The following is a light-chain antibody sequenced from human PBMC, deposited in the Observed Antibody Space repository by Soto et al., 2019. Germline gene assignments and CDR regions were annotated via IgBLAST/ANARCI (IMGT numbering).Light chain of an antibody. J-gene: IGKJ1*01. V-gene: IGKV1-5*03. CDR1: QSISSW. CDR2: KAS. CDR3: QQYNIYPWT. Sequence: DIQMTQSPSTVSASVGDRVTITCRASQSISSWLAWYQQKPGKAPNLLIYKASSLESGVPSRVSGSGSGTEFTLTISSLQPDDFTTYYCQQYNIYPWTFGQGTKVEIK.